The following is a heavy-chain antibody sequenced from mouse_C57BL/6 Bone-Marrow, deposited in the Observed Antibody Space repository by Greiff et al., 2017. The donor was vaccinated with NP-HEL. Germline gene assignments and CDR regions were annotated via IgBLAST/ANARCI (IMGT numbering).Heavy chain of an antibody. Sequence: QVQLKQPGAELVKPGASVKLSCKASGYTFTSYWMQWVKQRPGQGLVWIGEIDPSDSYTNYNQKFKGKATLTVDTSSSTAYMQLSSLTSEDSAVYYCAPSWFAYWGQGTLVTVSA. V-gene: IGHV1-50*01. CDR1: GYTFTSYW. J-gene: IGHJ3*01. CDR3: APSWFAY. CDR2: IDPSDSYT.